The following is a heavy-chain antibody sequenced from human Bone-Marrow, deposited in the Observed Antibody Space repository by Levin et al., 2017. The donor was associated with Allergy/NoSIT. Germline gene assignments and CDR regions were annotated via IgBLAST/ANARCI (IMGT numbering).Heavy chain of an antibody. D-gene: IGHD1-26*01. CDR3: ARSYSGSYFDY. Sequence: ASVKVSCKASGYTFIRYNIYWVRQAPGQGPEWMGLINPKGGATTYAQKFQGRVTVTSDTSTSTVYMELSSLRSDDTAVYYCARSYSGSYFDYWGQGTLVTVSS. V-gene: IGHV1-46*01. CDR1: GYTFIRYN. J-gene: IGHJ4*02. CDR2: INPKGGAT.